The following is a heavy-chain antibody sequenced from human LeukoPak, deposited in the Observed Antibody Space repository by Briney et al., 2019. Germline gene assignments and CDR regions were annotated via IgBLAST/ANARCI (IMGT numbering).Heavy chain of an antibody. CDR1: VFIFSRFG. J-gene: IGHJ4*02. CDR3: AKGGARDVWYFAY. Sequence: GGSLSLSCAASVFIFSRFGIHWVRQTPGKGLEWVAFVRFDGGEKYYADSVKGRFTVSKDNSKNTLYLQINSLRPEDTAVYYCAKGGARDVWYFAYWGLGVLVTVSS. CDR2: VRFDGGEK. D-gene: IGHD2-8*01. V-gene: IGHV3-30*02.